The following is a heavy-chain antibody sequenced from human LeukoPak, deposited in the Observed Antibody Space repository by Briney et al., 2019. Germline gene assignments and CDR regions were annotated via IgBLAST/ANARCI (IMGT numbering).Heavy chain of an antibody. D-gene: IGHD3-22*01. J-gene: IGHJ4*02. V-gene: IGHV5-51*01. CDR2: IYPGDSDT. Sequence: GESLKISCKGSGYTFAGSWIGWVRQMPGEGLEWMGIIYPGDSDTRYSPSFQGQVTISADKSINTAYLQWSGLKASDTGMHYCARQDNYYYSSGYEAFDYWGQGTLVTVSS. CDR1: GYTFAGSW. CDR3: ARQDNYYYSSGYEAFDY.